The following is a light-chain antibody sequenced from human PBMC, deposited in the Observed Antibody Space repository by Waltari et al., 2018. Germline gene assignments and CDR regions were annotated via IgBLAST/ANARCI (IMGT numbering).Light chain of an antibody. J-gene: IGLJ3*02. Sequence: QSVLTQQPSLSGTPGQGVTISCSGSNSNTGRNTVDVYQVLPGTAPKLLIHGNDQRPSGVPDRFSGSKFGASGSLAISGLQPEDESEYYCAAWDESLKGWVFGGGTRLTVL. CDR1: NSNTGRNT. CDR2: GND. CDR3: AAWDESLKGWV. V-gene: IGLV1-44*01.